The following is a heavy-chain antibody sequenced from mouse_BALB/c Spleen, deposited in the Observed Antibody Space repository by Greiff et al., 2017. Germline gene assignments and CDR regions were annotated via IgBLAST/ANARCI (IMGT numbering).Heavy chain of an antibody. V-gene: IGHV2-6-7*01. Sequence: VQGVESGPGLVAPSQNLSITCTVSGFSLTGYGVNWVRQPPGKGLEWLGMIWGDGSTDYNSALKSRLSISKDNSKSQVFLKMNSLQTDDTARYYCARVDDYDWFAYWGQGTLVTVSA. CDR2: IWGDGST. D-gene: IGHD2-4*01. CDR1: GFSLTGYG. CDR3: ARVDDYDWFAY. J-gene: IGHJ3*01.